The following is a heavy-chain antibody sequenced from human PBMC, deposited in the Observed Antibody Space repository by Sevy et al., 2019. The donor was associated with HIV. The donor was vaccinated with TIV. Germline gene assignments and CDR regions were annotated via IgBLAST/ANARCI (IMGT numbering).Heavy chain of an antibody. V-gene: IGHV1-2*02. CDR3: ASPGGYRYGSLLDN. CDR1: GYTFTDYF. J-gene: IGHJ4*02. Sequence: ASVKVSCKASGYTFTDYFMHWVRQAPGQGLEWMGWINPNSGDTKYAQKFQGRVTVTRDTSIRTAYMELSSLGFDDTAVYYCASPGGYRYGSLLDNWGQGTLVTVSS. D-gene: IGHD5-18*01. CDR2: INPNSGDT.